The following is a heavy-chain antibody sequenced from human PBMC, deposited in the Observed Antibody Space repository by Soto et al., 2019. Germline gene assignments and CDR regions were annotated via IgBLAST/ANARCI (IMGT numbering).Heavy chain of an antibody. CDR1: GGSISSYY. J-gene: IGHJ5*02. V-gene: IGHV4-59*01. CDR3: TKLPWADYGGIFDP. Sequence: PSETLSLTCTVSGGSISSYYWSWIRQPPGKGLEWIGYIYYTGTTNYNPSLKSRVTISVDTSKNQFSLKLSSVTTADTAVYYWTKLPWADYGGIFDPWGQGTLVNVSS. D-gene: IGHD4-17*01. CDR2: IYYTGTT.